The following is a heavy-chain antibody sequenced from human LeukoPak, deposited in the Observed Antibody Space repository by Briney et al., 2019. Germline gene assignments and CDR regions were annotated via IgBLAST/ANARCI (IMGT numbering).Heavy chain of an antibody. V-gene: IGHV1-69*05. Sequence: RASVKVSCKASGDIFSSYSISWVRQAPGQGLEWMGGIIPIFGSANYAQKFQGRVTITTDQSTSTAYMELSSLSSEDTAVYYCARVGRGRGSLPNSYYYMDVWGKGTTVTVSS. D-gene: IGHD1-26*01. CDR1: GDIFSSYS. CDR2: IIPIFGSA. CDR3: ARVGRGRGSLPNSYYYMDV. J-gene: IGHJ6*03.